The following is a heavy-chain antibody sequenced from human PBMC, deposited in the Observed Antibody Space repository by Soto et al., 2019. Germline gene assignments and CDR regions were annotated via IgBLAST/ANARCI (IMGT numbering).Heavy chain of an antibody. CDR2: IIPLIETP. J-gene: IGHJ4*02. CDR1: GGTFSDYA. V-gene: IGHV1-69*01. Sequence: QVQVVQSGAEVKKPGSSVKVSCKASGGTFSDYAISWVRQAPGQGLEWMGGIIPLIETPVYAQTVQGRLTISADEVTSVAYMELSTLRSDDTAVYYCAIGTRSSWSCDFWGQGTLVTVSS. CDR3: AIGTRSSWSCDF. D-gene: IGHD6-13*01.